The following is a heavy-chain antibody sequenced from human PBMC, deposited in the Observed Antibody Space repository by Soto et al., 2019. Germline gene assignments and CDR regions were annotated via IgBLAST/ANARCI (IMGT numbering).Heavy chain of an antibody. Sequence: QLQLQESGPGLVKPSETLSLTCTVSGGSISSSSYYWGWIRQPPGKGLEWIGSIYYSGSTYYNPSIKSRVTISVDTSNNQFSLKLSSVTAADTAVYYCARRYSGSYYNFDYWGQGTLVTVSS. V-gene: IGHV4-39*01. CDR2: IYYSGST. D-gene: IGHD1-26*01. CDR1: GGSISSSSYY. J-gene: IGHJ4*02. CDR3: ARRYSGSYYNFDY.